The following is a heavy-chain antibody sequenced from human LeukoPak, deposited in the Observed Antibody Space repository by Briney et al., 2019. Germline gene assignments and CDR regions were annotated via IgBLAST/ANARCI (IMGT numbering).Heavy chain of an antibody. V-gene: IGHV4-59*08. D-gene: IGHD6-13*01. J-gene: IGHJ4*02. CDR1: GGSISSCY. CDR3: ARHLRAHSSSLFFDY. Sequence: SETLSLTCTVSGGSISSCYWSWIRQSPGKGLEWIGYIFYIGSTNYNPSLKSRVTISVDTSKNQFSLKLSSVTAADTAVYYCARHLRAHSSSLFFDYWGQGTLVTVSS. CDR2: IFYIGST.